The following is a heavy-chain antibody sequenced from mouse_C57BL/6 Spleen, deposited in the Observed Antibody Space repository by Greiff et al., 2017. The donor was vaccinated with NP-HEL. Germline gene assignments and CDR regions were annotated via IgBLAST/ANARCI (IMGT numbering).Heavy chain of an antibody. V-gene: IGHV1S81*02. J-gene: IGHJ2*01. CDR2: TNPTNGRT. D-gene: IGHD1-1*01. CDR1: GYTFTSYW. CDR3: ARIKKIVATCFDY. Sequence: VQLQQSGAELVKAGASVKMSCKASGYTFTSYWMHWVKQRLGQGLEWFAETNPTNGRTYYNEKFKSKATLTVDKSSSTAYMLLSGPTFEDSAVYYCARIKKIVATCFDYGGQGTTLTVSA.